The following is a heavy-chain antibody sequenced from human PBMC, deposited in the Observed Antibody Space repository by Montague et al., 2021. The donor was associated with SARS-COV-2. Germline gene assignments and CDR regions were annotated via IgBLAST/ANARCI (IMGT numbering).Heavy chain of an antibody. D-gene: IGHD3-10*01. Sequence: TLSLTCGVSGTSITSYYWNWIRQPPGKGLEWIGYISDSGSTIYSPSLKSRVTMSVDTSKNQMSLKLTSVTAADTAVYYCARGCLSYFGAGSHCYGMDVWGQGTTVTVSS. CDR2: ISDSGST. CDR1: GTSITSYY. J-gene: IGHJ6*02. CDR3: ARGCLSYFGAGSHCYGMDV. V-gene: IGHV4-59*01.